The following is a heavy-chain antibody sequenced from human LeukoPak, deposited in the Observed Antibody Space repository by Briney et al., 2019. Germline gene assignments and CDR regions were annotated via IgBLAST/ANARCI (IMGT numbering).Heavy chain of an antibody. Sequence: PGGTLRLSCAASGFTFSTYGMSWVRQAPGKGLEWVSVISGSTGSTYYADSVKGRFTISRDNSKNTLYLQMNSLRAEDTAVYYCAKKWAIDVWGKGTTVTISS. J-gene: IGHJ6*04. CDR3: AKKWAIDV. CDR1: GFTFSTYG. CDR2: ISGSTGST. V-gene: IGHV3-23*01. D-gene: IGHD1-26*01.